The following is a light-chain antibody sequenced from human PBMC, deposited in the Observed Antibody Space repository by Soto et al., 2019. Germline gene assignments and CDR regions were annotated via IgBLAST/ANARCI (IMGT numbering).Light chain of an antibody. Sequence: EIVMTQSPATLSVSPGERATLSCRASQSVDSDLAWYQQKPGQAPRLVIYDIFTRATGIPDRFSGSGSGTDFTLAICILEREDFAVYCCHQYGSSPPYTFGQGTKLEIK. J-gene: IGKJ2*01. CDR2: DIF. CDR1: QSVDSD. CDR3: HQYGSSPPYT. V-gene: IGKV3-20*01.